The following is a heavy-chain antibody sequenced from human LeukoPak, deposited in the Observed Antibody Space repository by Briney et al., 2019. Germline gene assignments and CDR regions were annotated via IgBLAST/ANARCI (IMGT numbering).Heavy chain of an antibody. J-gene: IGHJ4*02. CDR1: GYTFTGYY. CDR3: ARVLSNWNYHDY. Sequence: GASVKVSCKASGYTFTGYYMHWVRQAPGQGLEWMGWINPNSGGTNYAQKFQGRVTMTRDTSINTAYMELSRLRSDDTAVYYCARVLSNWNYHDYWGQGTLVTVSS. V-gene: IGHV1-2*02. D-gene: IGHD1-1*01. CDR2: INPNSGGT.